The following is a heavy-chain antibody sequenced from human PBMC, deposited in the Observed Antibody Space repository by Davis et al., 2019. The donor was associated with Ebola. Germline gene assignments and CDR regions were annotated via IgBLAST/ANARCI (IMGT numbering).Heavy chain of an antibody. CDR3: ASVDTAMVWLAFDI. Sequence: SLKTPCAAPGFTFSIYGMHCVRHAPDKLLEWVAAIPSDGSNKYYADSVKGRFTISRDNSTNTLYLQMNSLRAEDTAVYYCASVDTAMVWLAFDIWGQGTMVTVSS. D-gene: IGHD5-18*01. CDR2: IPSDGSNK. J-gene: IGHJ3*02. CDR1: GFTFSIYG. V-gene: IGHV3-33*05.